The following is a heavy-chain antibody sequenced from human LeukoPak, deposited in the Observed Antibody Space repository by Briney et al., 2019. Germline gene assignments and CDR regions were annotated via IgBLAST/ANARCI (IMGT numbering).Heavy chain of an antibody. CDR2: IIPIFGTA. CDR1: GGTFSSYA. CDR3: ASTSPYCGGDCSIDY. J-gene: IGHJ4*02. D-gene: IGHD2-21*02. Sequence: SVKVSCKASGGTFSSYAISWVRQAPGQGLDWMGGIIPIFGTANYAQKFQGRVTITTDESTSTAYMELSSLRSEDTAVYYCASTSPYCGGDCSIDYWGQGTLVTVSS. V-gene: IGHV1-69*05.